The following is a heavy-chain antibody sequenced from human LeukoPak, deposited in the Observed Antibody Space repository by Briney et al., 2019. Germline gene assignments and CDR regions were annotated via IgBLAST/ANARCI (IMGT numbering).Heavy chain of an antibody. D-gene: IGHD6-19*01. CDR2: ISGSGGST. CDR1: VFTFSSYA. J-gene: IGHJ4*02. V-gene: IGHV3-23*01. CDR3: ATDSSGWPVGYFAY. Sequence: GGSLRLSCAASVFTFSSYAMSWVRQAPGRGLEWVSPISGSGGSTYYADSLKGRSTISRDNSNNTLYLQMNSLRAEDTAAYHCATDSSGWPVGYFAYWGQATLPTV.